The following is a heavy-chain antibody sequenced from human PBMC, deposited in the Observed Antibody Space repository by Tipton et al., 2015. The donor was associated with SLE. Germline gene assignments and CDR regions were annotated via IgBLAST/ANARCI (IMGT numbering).Heavy chain of an antibody. CDR3: AKGSSAFVHDYVYYYGMDV. CDR1: GFTFSSYA. D-gene: IGHD4-17*01. J-gene: IGHJ6*02. V-gene: IGHV3-23*01. CDR2: ISGSGGST. Sequence: SLRLSCAASGFTFSSYAMSWVRQAPGKGLEWVSAISGSGGSTYYADSVKGRFTISGDNSKNTLYLQMNSLRAEDTAVYYCAKGSSAFVHDYVYYYGMDVWGQGTTVTVSS.